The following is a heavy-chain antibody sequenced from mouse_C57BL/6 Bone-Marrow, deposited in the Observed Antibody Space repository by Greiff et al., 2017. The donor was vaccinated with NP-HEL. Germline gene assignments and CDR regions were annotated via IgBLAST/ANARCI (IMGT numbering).Heavy chain of an antibody. CDR2: ISYDGSN. D-gene: IGHD2-3*01. V-gene: IGHV3-6*01. CDR3: ASYDGYYGFAY. J-gene: IGHJ3*01. CDR1: GYSITSGYY. Sequence: ESGPGLVKPSQSLSLTCSVTGYSITSGYYWNWIRQFPGNKLEWMGYISYDGSNNYNPSLKNRISITRDTSKNQFFLKLNSVTTEDTATDYCASYDGYYGFAYWGQGTLVTVSA.